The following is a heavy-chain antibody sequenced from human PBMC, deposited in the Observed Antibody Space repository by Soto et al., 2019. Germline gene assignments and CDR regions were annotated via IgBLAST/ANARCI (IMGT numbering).Heavy chain of an antibody. CDR1: GFTFNSHG. CDR2: ISYDGSIK. V-gene: IGHV3-30*03. D-gene: IGHD2-21*01. CDR3: AQARTASLAEVSLLES. Sequence: QVLLVESGGGVVQPGGSLTLSCVGSGFTFNSHGMHWVRQAPGKGLAGVAVISYDGSIKYYEESVKGRFTISRDNSRNTVYLQLNSLRAEDTALYYCAQARTASLAEVSLLESWGQGTLVTVSA. J-gene: IGHJ5*02.